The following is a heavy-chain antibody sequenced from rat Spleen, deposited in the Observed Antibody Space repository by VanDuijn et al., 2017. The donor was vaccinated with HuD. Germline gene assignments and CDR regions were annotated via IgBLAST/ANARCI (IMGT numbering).Heavy chain of an antibody. Sequence: VQLKESGPGLVQPSQTLSLTCTVSGFSLTDYSVHWVRQHPGKGLEWIGAIWSGGTTDYSSALKSRLSISKDTSKSQVFLKMNSLQIEDTATYYCARGEGFGGYRPNWFAYWGQGTLVTVSS. V-gene: IGHV2S63*01. CDR2: IWSGGTT. CDR3: ARGEGFGGYRPNWFAY. D-gene: IGHD1-11*01. CDR1: GFSLTDYS. J-gene: IGHJ3*01.